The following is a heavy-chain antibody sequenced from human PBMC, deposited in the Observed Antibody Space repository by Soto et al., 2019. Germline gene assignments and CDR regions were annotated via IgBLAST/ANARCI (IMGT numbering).Heavy chain of an antibody. CDR3: ARKPRAYYYGMDV. CDR2: IYPGDSDT. V-gene: IGHV5-51*01. J-gene: IGHJ6*02. CDR1: GYSFTSYW. Sequence: GESLKISCKGSGYSFTSYWICWVRQMPVKGLEWMGIIYPGDSDTRYSPSFQGQVTISADKSISTAYLQWSSLKASDTAMYYCARKPRAYYYGMDVWGQGTTVTVSS.